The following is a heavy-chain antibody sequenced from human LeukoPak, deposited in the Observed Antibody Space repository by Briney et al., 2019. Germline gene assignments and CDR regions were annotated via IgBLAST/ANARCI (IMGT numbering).Heavy chain of an antibody. V-gene: IGHV4-59*08. Sequence: SETLSLTCTVSGASVSSDYWSWIRQSPGKGLEWIGYIYHSGHTMSNPSLKSRVSLSLDTSNNQFSLKLSSVTAADTAVYYCARHPFQYPFDHWGQGTVVTVSS. J-gene: IGHJ5*02. CDR2: IYHSGHT. CDR1: GASVSSDY. CDR3: ARHPFQYPFDH. D-gene: IGHD2/OR15-2a*01.